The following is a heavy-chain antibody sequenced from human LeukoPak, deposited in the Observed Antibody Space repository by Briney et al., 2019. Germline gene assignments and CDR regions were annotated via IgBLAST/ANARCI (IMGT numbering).Heavy chain of an antibody. Sequence: GGSLRLSCAASGFTFSSYGMHWVRQAPGKGLEWVAFIRYDGSNKYYADSVKGRFTISRDNSKNTLHLQMNSLRAEDTAVYYCAKLIGAVAGVDYWGQGTLVTVSS. D-gene: IGHD6-19*01. J-gene: IGHJ4*02. CDR3: AKLIGAVAGVDY. CDR1: GFTFSSYG. CDR2: IRYDGSNK. V-gene: IGHV3-30*02.